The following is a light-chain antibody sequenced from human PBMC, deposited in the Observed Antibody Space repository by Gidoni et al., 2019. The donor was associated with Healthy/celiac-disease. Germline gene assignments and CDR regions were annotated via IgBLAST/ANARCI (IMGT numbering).Light chain of an antibody. CDR2: VAS. CDR3: QQYNNWPPIT. CDR1: QSVSSN. V-gene: IGKV3-15*01. Sequence: EIVMTQSPATLSVSPGERATLSCRASQSVSSNLAWYQQKPGQAPWLLIYVASTRATGIPARFSGSGSGTEFTLTISSLQSEDLAVYYCQQYNNWPPITFGQGTRLEIK. J-gene: IGKJ5*01.